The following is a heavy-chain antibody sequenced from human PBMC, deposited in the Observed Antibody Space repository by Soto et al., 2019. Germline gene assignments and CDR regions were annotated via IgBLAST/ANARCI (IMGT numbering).Heavy chain of an antibody. V-gene: IGHV3-23*01. J-gene: IGHJ4*02. D-gene: IGHD6-6*01. CDR1: GFTFSSYA. CDR3: AKVAGVSSSSRDLGFDY. Sequence: SLRLSCAASGFTFSSYAMSWVRQAPGKGLEWVSAISGSGGSTYYADSVKGRFTISRDNSKNTLYLQMNSLRAEDTAVYYCAKVAGVSSSSRDLGFDYWGQGTLVTVSS. CDR2: ISGSGGST.